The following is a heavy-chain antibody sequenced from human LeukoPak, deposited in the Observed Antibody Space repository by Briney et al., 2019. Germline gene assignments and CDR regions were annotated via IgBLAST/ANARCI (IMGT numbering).Heavy chain of an antibody. V-gene: IGHV3-7*01. CDR2: INQDGSEK. CDR3: ARNSRGAFDI. Sequence: QSGGSLRLSCAASGFTFSSQWMSWVRQAPGKGQEWVATINQDGSEKYYVDSVKGRFTISRDNAKNSLYLQMSSLRAEDTAVFYCARNSRGAFDIWGQGTMVTVS. J-gene: IGHJ3*02. D-gene: IGHD3-10*01. CDR1: GFTFSSQW.